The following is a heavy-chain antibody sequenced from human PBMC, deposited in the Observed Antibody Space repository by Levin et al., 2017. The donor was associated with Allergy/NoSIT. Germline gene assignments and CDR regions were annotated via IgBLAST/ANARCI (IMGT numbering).Heavy chain of an antibody. CDR2: ISSSSSYI. V-gene: IGHV3-21*01. CDR1: GFTFSSYS. Sequence: GGSLRLSCAASGFTFSSYSMNWVRQAPGKGLEWVSSISSSSSYIYYADSVKGRFTISRDNAKNSLYLQMNSLRAEDTAVYYCARDRAITMIVVVHDAFDIWGQGTMVTVSS. J-gene: IGHJ3*02. CDR3: ARDRAITMIVVVHDAFDI. D-gene: IGHD3-22*01.